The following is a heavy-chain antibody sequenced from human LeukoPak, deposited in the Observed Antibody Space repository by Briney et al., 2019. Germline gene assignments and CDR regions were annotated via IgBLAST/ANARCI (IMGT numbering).Heavy chain of an antibody. CDR2: IKQDGSEK. D-gene: IGHD4-23*01. CDR3: ARARWAAGAASFDY. V-gene: IGHV3-7*03. CDR1: GLALINHL. J-gene: IGHJ4*02. Sequence: GVLRLSPGSSGLALINHLVGLGRQGSREGGGGAANIKQDGSEKYYVDSVKGRFTISRDNAKNSLYLQMISLRVDDTAVYYCARARWAAGAASFDYWGQGSVVTVSS.